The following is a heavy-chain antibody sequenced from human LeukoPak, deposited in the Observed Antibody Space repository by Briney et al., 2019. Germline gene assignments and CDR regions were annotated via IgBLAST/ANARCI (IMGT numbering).Heavy chain of an antibody. CDR3: AKHYSRSHDY. V-gene: IGHV3-23*01. CDR2: ITANGDTT. J-gene: IGHJ4*02. D-gene: IGHD2-21*01. Sequence: GGSLRLSCAASGFTFSIYWMTWVRQAPGKGLEWVSAITANGDTTYYADSVKGLFTISRDNSKNSLYLQMNSLRAEDTAIYYCAKHYSRSHDYWGQGTLVTVSS. CDR1: GFTFSIYW.